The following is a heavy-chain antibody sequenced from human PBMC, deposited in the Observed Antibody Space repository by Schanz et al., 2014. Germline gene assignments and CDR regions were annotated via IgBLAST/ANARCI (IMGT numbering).Heavy chain of an antibody. CDR1: GFTSSNAW. V-gene: IGHV3-66*01. Sequence: DVQLVESGGGLVKPGGSLRLSCAASGFTSSNAWMSWVRQAPGKGLEPVSVTYLGGNTDYADSVKGRFTISRDDSKNTLHLQMNSLRSEDTAIYFCARDQASTHWGQGILVTVSS. CDR3: ARDQASTH. J-gene: IGHJ4*02. CDR2: TYLGGNT.